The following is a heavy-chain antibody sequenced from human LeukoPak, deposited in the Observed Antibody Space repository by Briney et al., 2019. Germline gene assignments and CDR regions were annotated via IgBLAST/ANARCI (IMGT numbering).Heavy chain of an antibody. Sequence: SETLSLTCTVSGGSISSRNYYWGWIRQPPGKGLEWIGSIDNSGSTYYSPSLKSRVTISIDTSKNQFSLNLNSVTAADTAVYYCARVLSGRSAAGTVDYWGQGTLVTVSS. J-gene: IGHJ4*02. CDR1: GGSISSRNYY. D-gene: IGHD6-13*01. CDR3: ARVLSGRSAAGTVDY. CDR2: IDNSGST. V-gene: IGHV4-39*07.